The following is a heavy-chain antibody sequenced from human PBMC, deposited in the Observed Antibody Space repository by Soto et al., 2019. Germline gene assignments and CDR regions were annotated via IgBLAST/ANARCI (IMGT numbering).Heavy chain of an antibody. CDR3: ARQIGGSYYYYYYGMDV. V-gene: IGHV4-34*01. D-gene: IGHD1-26*01. CDR2: INHSGST. Sequence: XETLSLTCAVYGGSFSGYYWSWIRQPAGKGLEWIGEINHSGSTNYNPSLKSRVTISVDTSKNQFSLKLSSVTAADTAVYYCARQIGGSYYYYYYGMDVWGQGTTVTVSS. J-gene: IGHJ6*02. CDR1: GGSFSGYY.